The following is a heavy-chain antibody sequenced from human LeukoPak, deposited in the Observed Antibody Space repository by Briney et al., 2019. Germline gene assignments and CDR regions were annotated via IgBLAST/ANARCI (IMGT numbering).Heavy chain of an antibody. V-gene: IGHV4-4*07. CDR3: ARVVHSWSSYYFDY. CDR1: GGSISSYY. CDR2: IYTSGST. Sequence: SETLSLTCTVSGGSISSYYWSWIRQPAGKGLEWIGRIYTSGSTNYNPSLKSRVTISVDTSKNQFSLKLSSVTAADTAVYYCARVVHSWSSYYFDYWGQGTLVTVSS. J-gene: IGHJ4*02. D-gene: IGHD6-13*01.